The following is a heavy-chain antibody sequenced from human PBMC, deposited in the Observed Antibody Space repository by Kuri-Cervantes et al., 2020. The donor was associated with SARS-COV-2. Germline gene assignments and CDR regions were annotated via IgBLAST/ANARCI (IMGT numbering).Heavy chain of an antibody. CDR2: INNSGST. CDR1: GGSFSGYY. J-gene: IGHJ5*02. D-gene: IGHD5-24*01. CDR3: ARGQLLFDP. Sequence: SETLSLTCAVYGGSFSGYYWSWIRQPPGKGLEWIGEINNSGSTYYNPSLKSRVTISVDTSKNQFSLKLSSVTAADTAVYYCARGQLLFDPWGQGTLVTVSS. V-gene: IGHV4-34*01.